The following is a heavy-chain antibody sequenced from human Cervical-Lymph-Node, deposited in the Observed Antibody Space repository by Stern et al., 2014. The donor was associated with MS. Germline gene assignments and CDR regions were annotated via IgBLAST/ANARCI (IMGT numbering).Heavy chain of an antibody. J-gene: IGHJ4*02. D-gene: IGHD4-17*01. V-gene: IGHV3-21*01. Sequence: DVQLVESGGGLVTPGESLRLSCDASGFTFSHYSINWVRQAPGKGLECISSISNNSTHTYYADSVEGRFTISRDNAKDSVSLHMVSLRAEDTAVYYCARARVGDYARSPHLDSWGQGTLVTVSS. CDR2: ISNNSTHT. CDR3: ARARVGDYARSPHLDS. CDR1: GFTFSHYS.